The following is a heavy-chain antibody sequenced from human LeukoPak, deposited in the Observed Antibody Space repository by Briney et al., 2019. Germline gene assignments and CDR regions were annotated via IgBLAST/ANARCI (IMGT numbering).Heavy chain of an antibody. CDR1: GFTFNYYW. J-gene: IGHJ4*02. CDR2: IKHDGSGK. CDR3: ARDKVIAAAGSDF. V-gene: IGHV3-7*01. Sequence: GGSLRLSCVASGFTFNYYWMSWVRQAPGKGLEWVANIKHDGSGKYYVDSVKGRFTISRDNAKNSLFLQMNSLRDEDTALYYCARDKVIAAAGSDFWGQGTLVTVSS. D-gene: IGHD6-13*01.